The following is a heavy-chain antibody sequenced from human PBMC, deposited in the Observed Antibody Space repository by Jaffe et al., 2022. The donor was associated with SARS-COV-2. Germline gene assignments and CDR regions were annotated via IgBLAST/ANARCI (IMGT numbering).Heavy chain of an antibody. Sequence: EVQLLESGGGLVQPGGSLRLSCAASGFRFSSYGMSWVRQAPGKGLEWVSSISGSAGTTYYADSVKGRFTISRDNSKNTLYLQMNSLRAEDTAVYYCAQDGLPFSYYFDSWGQGTLVTVSS. CDR3: AQDGLPFSYYFDS. J-gene: IGHJ4*02. D-gene: IGHD5-12*01. CDR2: ISGSAGTT. CDR1: GFRFSSYG. V-gene: IGHV3-23*01.